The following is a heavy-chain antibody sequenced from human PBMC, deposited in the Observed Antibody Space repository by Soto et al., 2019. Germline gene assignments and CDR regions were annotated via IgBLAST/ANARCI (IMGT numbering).Heavy chain of an antibody. J-gene: IGHJ4*02. Sequence: QVQLVQSGAEVKKPGASVKVSCKVSGYTLTELSMHWVRQAPGKGLEWMGGFDPEDGETIYAQKFQGRVTMTEDTSTDTAYMELSSLRSEDTAVYYCATRTYYDFWSGHEVRPFDYWGQGTLVTVSS. CDR3: ATRTYYDFWSGHEVRPFDY. V-gene: IGHV1-24*01. D-gene: IGHD3-3*01. CDR2: FDPEDGET. CDR1: GYTLTELS.